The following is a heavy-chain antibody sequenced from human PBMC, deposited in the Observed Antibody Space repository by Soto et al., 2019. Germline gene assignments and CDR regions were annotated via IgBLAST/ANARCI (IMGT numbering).Heavy chain of an antibody. Sequence: PSETLSLTCIVSGDSISGYYCNWFRQPAGKRLEWIGRIHTAGGTNYNSSLKSRVTMSVDTSKNQLSLKLTSVTAADTAVYYCARISGGPICWGQGTLVTVSS. CDR2: IHTAGGT. CDR3: ARISGGPIC. J-gene: IGHJ4*02. CDR1: GDSISGYY. V-gene: IGHV4-4*07.